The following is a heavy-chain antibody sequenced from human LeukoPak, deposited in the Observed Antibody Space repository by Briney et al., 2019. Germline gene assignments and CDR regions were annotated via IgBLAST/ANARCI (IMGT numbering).Heavy chain of an antibody. D-gene: IGHD6-6*01. CDR3: ARDFSSSSSVYYYYYMDV. J-gene: IGHJ6*03. V-gene: IGHV4-34*01. CDR2: ISYSGTT. Sequence: PSETLSLTCAVYGGSFSGYYWGWVRQSPGKGLEWIGTISYSGTTYYNPSLKSRVTISLDTSKNQFSLKLSSVTAADTAIYYCARDFSSSSSVYYYYYMDVWGKGTTVTVSS. CDR1: GGSFSGYY.